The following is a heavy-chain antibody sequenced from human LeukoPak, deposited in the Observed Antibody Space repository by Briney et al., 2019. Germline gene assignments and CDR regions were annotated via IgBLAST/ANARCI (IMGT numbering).Heavy chain of an antibody. Sequence: GGSLRLSCAASGFTFSSYWMSWVRQAPGKGLEWVANIKQDGSEKYYVDSVKGRFTVPRDNAKNSLYLQMNSLRAEDTAVYYCARARIAARRGGTVFDYWGQGTLVTVSS. V-gene: IGHV3-7*01. CDR2: IKQDGSEK. CDR1: GFTFSSYW. J-gene: IGHJ4*02. CDR3: ARARIAARRGGTVFDY. D-gene: IGHD6-6*01.